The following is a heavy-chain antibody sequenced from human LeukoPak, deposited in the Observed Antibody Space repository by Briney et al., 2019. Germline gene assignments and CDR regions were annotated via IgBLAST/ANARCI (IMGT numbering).Heavy chain of an antibody. CDR2: INAYSDNM. CDR1: GYTFTTYG. D-gene: IGHD6-13*01. J-gene: IGHJ4*02. CDR3: ARDSPSAWYGHLDH. V-gene: IGHV1-18*01. Sequence: GASVKVSCKASGYTFTTYGISWVRQAPGQGLEWMGWINAYSDNMNYAPKLQDRVTLTTDTSTSTVYMELRSLRSDDTAVYYCARDSPSAWYGHLDHWGQGTLVTVSS.